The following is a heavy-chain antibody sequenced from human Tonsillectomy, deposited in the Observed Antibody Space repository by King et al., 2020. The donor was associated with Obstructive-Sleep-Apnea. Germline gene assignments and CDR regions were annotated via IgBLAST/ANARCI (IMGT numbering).Heavy chain of an antibody. Sequence: VQLVESGAEVKKPGASVKVSCKASGYTFTSYYMHWVRQAPGQGLEWMGIINPSGGSTSYAQKFQGRVTMTRDTSTSTVYMELSSLRSEDTAVYYCARDPETPEYYYDSSGYFDYWGQGTLVTVSS. J-gene: IGHJ4*02. V-gene: IGHV1-46*01. D-gene: IGHD3-22*01. CDR3: ARDPETPEYYYDSSGYFDY. CDR2: INPSGGST. CDR1: GYTFTSYY.